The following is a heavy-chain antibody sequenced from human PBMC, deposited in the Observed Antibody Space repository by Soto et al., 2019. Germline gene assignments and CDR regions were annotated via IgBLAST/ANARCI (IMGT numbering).Heavy chain of an antibody. J-gene: IGHJ6*02. Sequence: VKISCKGSGYTFTNYWIGLVRQMPGKGLEWMGIIYPGDSDTKYNPSFQGQVTISADKSITTTYLRWTSLKASDTAIYYCAASIFYYGLDIWGQGTTVTVSS. V-gene: IGHV5-51*01. CDR1: GYTFTNYW. CDR3: AASIFYYGLDI. CDR2: IYPGDSDT.